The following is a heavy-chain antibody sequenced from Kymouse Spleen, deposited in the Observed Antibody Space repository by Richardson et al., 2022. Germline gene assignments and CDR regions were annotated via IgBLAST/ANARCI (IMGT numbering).Heavy chain of an antibody. D-gene: IGHD3-10*01. Sequence: EVQLVQSGAEVKKPGESLKISCKGSGYSFTSYWIGWVRQMPGKGLEWMGIIYPGDSDTRYSPSFQGQVTISADKSISTAYLQWSSLKASDTAMYYCARRITMVRGAPGWFDPWGQGTLVTVSS. CDR3: ARRITMVRGAPGWFDP. CDR2: IYPGDSDT. CDR1: GYSFTSYW. V-gene: IGHV5-51*01. J-gene: IGHJ5*02.